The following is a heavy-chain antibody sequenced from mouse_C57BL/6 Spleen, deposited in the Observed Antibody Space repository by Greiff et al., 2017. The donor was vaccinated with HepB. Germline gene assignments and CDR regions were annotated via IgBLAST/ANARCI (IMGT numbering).Heavy chain of an antibody. CDR1: GFTFSDYY. D-gene: IGHD2-3*01. V-gene: IGHV5-12*01. Sequence: DVMLVESGGGLVQPGGSLKLSCAASGFTFSDYYMYWVRQTPEKRLEWVAYISNGGGSTYYPDTVKGRFTISRDNAKNTLYLQMSRLKSEDTAMYYCARQGDDGPFAYWGQGTLVTVSA. CDR2: ISNGGGST. CDR3: ARQGDDGPFAY. J-gene: IGHJ3*01.